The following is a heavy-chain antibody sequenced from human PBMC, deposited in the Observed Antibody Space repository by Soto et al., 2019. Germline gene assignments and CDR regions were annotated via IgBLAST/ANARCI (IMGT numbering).Heavy chain of an antibody. Sequence: VGSLRLSCVASGITFGNRAMSWVRQAPGEGLEWVSAITDTGGDAKYAESVRGRFAISRDNSKNTLYLQMSSLRAEESAVYYCARGSKYYYPWCRIFDFWGRGTLVTVSS. J-gene: IGHJ4*02. CDR2: ITDTGGDA. V-gene: IGHV3-23*01. CDR1: GITFGNRA. D-gene: IGHD1-26*01. CDR3: ARGSKYYYPWCRIFDF.